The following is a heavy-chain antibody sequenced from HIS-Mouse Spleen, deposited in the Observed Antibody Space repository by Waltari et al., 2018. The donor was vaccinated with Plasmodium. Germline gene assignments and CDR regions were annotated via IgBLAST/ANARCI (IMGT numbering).Heavy chain of an antibody. Sequence: QLQLQESGPGLVKPSETLSLTCTVSGGSISSSSYYWGWIRQPPGKGLGWIGSIYYSGSTYYNPSLKSRVTISVDTSKNQFSLKLSSVTAADTAVYYCARRGGGYYYFDYWGQGTLVTVSS. CDR3: ARRGGGYYYFDY. CDR2: IYYSGST. V-gene: IGHV4-39*01. J-gene: IGHJ4*02. D-gene: IGHD1-26*01. CDR1: GGSISSSSYY.